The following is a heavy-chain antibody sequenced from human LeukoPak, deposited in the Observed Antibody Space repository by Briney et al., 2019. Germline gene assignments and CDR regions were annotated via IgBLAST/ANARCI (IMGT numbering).Heavy chain of an antibody. CDR2: IYSGGST. V-gene: IGHV3-66*01. Sequence: GGSLRLSCAASGFTFSTYAMSWVRQAPGKGLAWVSVIYSGGSTYYADSVKGRFTISRDNAKNSLYLQMNSLRAEDTAVYYCARDRVSYYDSSGLIDYWGQGTLVTVSS. CDR1: GFTFSTYA. D-gene: IGHD3-22*01. CDR3: ARDRVSYYDSSGLIDY. J-gene: IGHJ4*02.